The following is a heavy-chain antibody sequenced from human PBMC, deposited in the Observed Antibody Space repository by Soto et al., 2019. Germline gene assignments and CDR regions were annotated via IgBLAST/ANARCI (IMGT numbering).Heavy chain of an antibody. V-gene: IGHV3-74*01. J-gene: IGHJ4*02. CDR2: VDSDGSGT. CDR1: GITFSGYW. CDR3: ATVFEH. Sequence: EVQLVESGGGSVQPGGSLRLSCVASGITFSGYWMHWVRQVPGKGLVWVARVDSDGSGTSYAGSVKDRFTISRDNAKNTSYLQMKSLRVEDTTVYYCATVFEHWGQGIPVTVSS.